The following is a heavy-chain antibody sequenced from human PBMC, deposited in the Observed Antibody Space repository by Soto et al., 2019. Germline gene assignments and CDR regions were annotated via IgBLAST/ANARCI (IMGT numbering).Heavy chain of an antibody. CDR3: ARGLILWFGELSRRGGYYSYMDV. V-gene: IGHV4-34*01. J-gene: IGHJ6*03. D-gene: IGHD3-10*01. CDR2: INDRGNI. CDR1: GGSFSGYQ. Sequence: QVQLQQWGAGLLKPSETLSLTCAVYGGSFSGYQWTWIRQTPGKGLEWSGEINDRGNINYNPSLKSRVTILVDTAKKQISLKLSSVTAADTAVYYCARGLILWFGELSRRGGYYSYMDVWGKGTSVTVCS.